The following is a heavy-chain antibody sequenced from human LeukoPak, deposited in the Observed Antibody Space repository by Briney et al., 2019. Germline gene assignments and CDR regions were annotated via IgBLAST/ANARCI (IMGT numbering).Heavy chain of an antibody. CDR2: IRSSSSYI. J-gene: IGHJ3*02. V-gene: IGHV3-21*01. D-gene: IGHD2-15*01. Sequence: PGGSLRLSCAASGFTFSSYSMNWVRQAPGKGLEWVSSIRSSSSYIYYADSVKGRFTISRDNAKNSLYLQMNSLRAEDTAVYYCARILQPYCSGGSCYQAFDIWGQGTMVTVSS. CDR1: GFTFSSYS. CDR3: ARILQPYCSGGSCYQAFDI.